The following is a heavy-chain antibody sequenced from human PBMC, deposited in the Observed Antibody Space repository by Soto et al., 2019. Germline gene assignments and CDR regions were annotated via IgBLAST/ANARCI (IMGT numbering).Heavy chain of an antibody. CDR2: IYYSGST. D-gene: IGHD6-13*01. J-gene: IGHJ3*02. Sequence: SETLSLTCTVSGDSISNYYWSWIRQPPGKGLEWIGYIYYSGSTNYNPSLKSRVTISVDTSRNQFSLKLSSVTAADTAVYYCARHLWVGSSWYLGAFDIWGQGTMVTVSS. CDR3: ARHLWVGSSWYLGAFDI. CDR1: GDSISNYY. V-gene: IGHV4-59*08.